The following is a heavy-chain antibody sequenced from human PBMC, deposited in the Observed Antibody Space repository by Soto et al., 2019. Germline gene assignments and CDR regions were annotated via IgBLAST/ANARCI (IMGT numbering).Heavy chain of an antibody. J-gene: IGHJ5*02. CDR2: ISHTGTT. D-gene: IGHD2-21*02. CDR3: ARFSCHTVVVTDYNWFDP. CDR1: GGSLSGSH. V-gene: IGHV4-34*01. Sequence: QVQLQQWGAGLLKPLETLSLTCAVSGGSLSGSHWSWIRQPPGKGPEWIGEISHTGTTSYNPSLKGRVPISVATSKSQYSLKLTSVTAAGTAGYYWARFSCHTVVVTDYNWFDPWGQGTLGTVSS.